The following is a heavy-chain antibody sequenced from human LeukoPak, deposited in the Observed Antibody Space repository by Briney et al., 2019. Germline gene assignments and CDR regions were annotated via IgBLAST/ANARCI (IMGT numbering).Heavy chain of an antibody. Sequence: GGSLVLYCAASGFTFSSYAMHWVRQAPGKGLEWVAVISYDGSIKYYADSVKGRFTISRDNSKTTLYLQMNSLRAEDTAVYYCARDRYGMDVWGQGTTVTVSS. J-gene: IGHJ6*02. V-gene: IGHV3-30-3*01. CDR2: ISYDGSIK. CDR1: GFTFSSYA. CDR3: ARDRYGMDV.